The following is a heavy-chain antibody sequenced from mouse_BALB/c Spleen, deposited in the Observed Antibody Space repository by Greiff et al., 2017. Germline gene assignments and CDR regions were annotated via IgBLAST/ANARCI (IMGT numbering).Heavy chain of an antibody. CDR3: ARQRAY. J-gene: IGHJ3*01. CDR2: ISSGGGST. Sequence: EVQVVESGGGLVKPGGSLKLSCAASGFAFSSYDMSWVRQTPEKRLEWVAYISSGGGSTYYPDTVKGRFTISRDNAKNTLYLQMSSLKSEDTAMYYCARQRAYWGQGTLVTVSA. CDR1: GFAFSSYD. V-gene: IGHV5-12-1*01.